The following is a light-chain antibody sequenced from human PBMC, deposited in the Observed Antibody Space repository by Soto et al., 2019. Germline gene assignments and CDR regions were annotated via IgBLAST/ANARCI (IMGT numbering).Light chain of an antibody. J-gene: IGLJ1*01. CDR3: CSYAGSYNYV. Sequence: QSALTQPRSVSGSPGQSVTISCTGTSSDVGGYNYVSWYQQHPGKAPKLMIYDVSKRPSGVPDRFSGSKSGNTASLTISGLQDEDEADYSCCSYAGSYNYVFGTGTKLTVL. V-gene: IGLV2-11*01. CDR2: DVS. CDR1: SSDVGGYNY.